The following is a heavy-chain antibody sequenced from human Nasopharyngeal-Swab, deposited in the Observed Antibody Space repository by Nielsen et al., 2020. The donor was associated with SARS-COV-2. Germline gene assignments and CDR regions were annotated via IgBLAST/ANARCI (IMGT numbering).Heavy chain of an antibody. CDR3: ARALNYDSSGYYYDAFDI. V-gene: IGHV3-9*01. J-gene: IGHJ3*02. Sequence: SLKISCAASGFTFDDYAMHWVRQAPGKGLEWVSGISWNSGSIGYADSVKGRFTISRDNAKNSLYLQMNSLRAEDTAVYYCARALNYDSSGYYYDAFDIWGQGTMVTVSS. CDR1: GFTFDDYA. CDR2: ISWNSGSI. D-gene: IGHD3-22*01.